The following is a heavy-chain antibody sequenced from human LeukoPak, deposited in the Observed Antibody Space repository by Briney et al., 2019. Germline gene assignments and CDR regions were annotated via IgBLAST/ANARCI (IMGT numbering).Heavy chain of an antibody. Sequence: SETLSLTCAVYGGSFSTYYWSWIRQPPGKGLEWIGYIYYTGSTSYNPSLKSRVTMSLDASKNQFSLELNSVTPADTAVYYCARGGNYWPQWWFDPWGRGTLVSVSS. J-gene: IGHJ5*02. D-gene: IGHD1-26*01. V-gene: IGHV4-59*01. CDR3: ARGGNYWPQWWFDP. CDR1: GGSFSTYY. CDR2: IYYTGST.